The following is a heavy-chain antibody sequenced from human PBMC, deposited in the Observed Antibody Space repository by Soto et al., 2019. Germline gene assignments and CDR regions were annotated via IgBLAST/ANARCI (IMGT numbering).Heavy chain of an antibody. J-gene: IGHJ4*02. D-gene: IGHD6-13*01. Sequence: QVQLVESGGGVVQPGGSLRLSCEASGFPFGGDGMHWVRQSPGEGLERVAVLANDGSYQDYADSMKGRFNISRDNSKNTLYLQMDSLRPGDTAVYYCARSLGGSSYFSPDYWGQGTLVTVSS. CDR2: LANDGSYQ. CDR1: GFPFGGDG. CDR3: ARSLGGSSYFSPDY. V-gene: IGHV3-30*03.